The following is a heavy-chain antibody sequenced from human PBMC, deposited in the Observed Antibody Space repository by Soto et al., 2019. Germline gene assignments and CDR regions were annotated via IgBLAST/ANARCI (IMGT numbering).Heavy chain of an antibody. CDR1: GYTFTSYG. Sequence: GASVKVSCKASGYTFTSYGISWVRQAPGQGLEWMGWISAYNGNTNYAQKLQGRVTMTTDTSTSTANMELRSLRSDDTAVYYWERVAVLVVPAAVKRQGGALFQSGYWGQGTLVTVSS. CDR2: ISAYNGNT. CDR3: ERVAVLVVPAAVKRQGGALFQSGY. D-gene: IGHD2-2*01. J-gene: IGHJ4*02. V-gene: IGHV1-18*04.